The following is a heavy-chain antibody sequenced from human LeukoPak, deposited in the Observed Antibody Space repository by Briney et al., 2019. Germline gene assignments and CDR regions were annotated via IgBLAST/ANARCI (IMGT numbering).Heavy chain of an antibody. CDR2: IYYSGST. V-gene: IGHV4-39*01. CDR1: GGSISSSSYY. J-gene: IGHJ4*02. D-gene: IGHD1-26*01. CDR3: ARHRLVGAHRGTLGY. Sequence: SETLSLTCTVSGGSISSSSYYWGWIRQPPGKGLEWIGSIYYSGSTYYNPSLKSRVTISVDTSKNQFSLKLSSVTAADTAVYYCARHRLVGAHRGTLGYWGQGTLVTVSP.